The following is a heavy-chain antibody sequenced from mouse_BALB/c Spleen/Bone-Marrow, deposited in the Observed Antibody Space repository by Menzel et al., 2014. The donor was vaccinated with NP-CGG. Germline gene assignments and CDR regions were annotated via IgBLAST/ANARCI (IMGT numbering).Heavy chain of an antibody. V-gene: IGHV5-6-4*01. CDR2: ISSGGHDT. CDR1: GFTFSAYS. D-gene: IGHD2-4*01. Sequence: EVMLVESGGGLVKPGGSLKLSCAASGFTFSAYSMSWVRQTPEKRLEWVATISSGGHDTFYPDSVKGRFTISRDNAKNTRYLQMSSLKSEDTAMYYCSKDGGYDYSYYFDYWGQGTTLTVSS. J-gene: IGHJ2*01. CDR3: SKDGGYDYSYYFDY.